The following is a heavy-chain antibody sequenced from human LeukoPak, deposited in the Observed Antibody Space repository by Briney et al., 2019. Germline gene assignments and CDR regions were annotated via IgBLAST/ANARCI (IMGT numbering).Heavy chain of an antibody. D-gene: IGHD3-10*01. J-gene: IGHJ4*02. V-gene: IGHV3-73*01. CDR1: AFTFSVSA. Sequence: PGRSLSPSCAPAAFTFSVSAMHSARHASGKGMEWVGFVRSKANNYATSYAASVKGRFTISRDNSKNTEYLQVNNLKTEDTAVYYCTRHYVGSERVFDYWGQGTVVTVSS. CDR2: VRSKANNYAT. CDR3: TRHYVGSERVFDY.